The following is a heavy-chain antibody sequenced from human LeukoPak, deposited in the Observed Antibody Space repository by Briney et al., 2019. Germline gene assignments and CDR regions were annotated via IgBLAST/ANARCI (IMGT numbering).Heavy chain of an antibody. J-gene: IGHJ4*02. D-gene: IGHD6-13*01. Sequence: LPGGSLRLSCAASGFTFSSYGMSWVRQAPGKGLEWVSAISGSGGSTYYADSVKGRFTISRDNSKNTLYLQMNSLRAEDTAVYYCATRPRVAAAGKAVIYWGQGTLVTVSS. CDR3: ATRPRVAAAGKAVIY. V-gene: IGHV3-23*01. CDR2: ISGSGGST. CDR1: GFTFSSYG.